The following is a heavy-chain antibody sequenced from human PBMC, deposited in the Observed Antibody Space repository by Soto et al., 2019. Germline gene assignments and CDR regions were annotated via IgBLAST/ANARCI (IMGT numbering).Heavy chain of an antibody. D-gene: IGHD3-10*01. CDR1: GVSISSGDSY. Sequence: PSETLSLTCTVSGVSISSGDSYCSWIRQHPGKGLEWLGDIYYSGSAYYNPSLKSRVTISVDTSKNQFSLKLSAVTAADTAVYYCARGRFPHDPVRYLCQGTRVT. V-gene: IGHV4-30-4*01. CDR2: IYYSGSA. J-gene: IGHJ4*02. CDR3: ARGRFPHDPVRY.